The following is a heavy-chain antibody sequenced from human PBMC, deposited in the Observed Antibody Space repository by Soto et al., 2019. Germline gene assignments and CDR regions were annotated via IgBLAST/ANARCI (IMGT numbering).Heavy chain of an antibody. V-gene: IGHV2-70*12. D-gene: IGHD6-6*01. J-gene: IGHJ6*02. Sequence: SGPTLVNPTEPLTLTCSFSGFSLRSTGMCVSWIRQPAGKALEWLALIDWSDDKYYNTSLGSRLTLSRGSSENQVVLTTTNMDLDHTATYYSSPVSAARGYYYDGMDFWGQRATVTVS. CDR3: SPVSAARGYYYDGMDF. CDR1: GFSLRSTGMC. CDR2: IDWSDDK.